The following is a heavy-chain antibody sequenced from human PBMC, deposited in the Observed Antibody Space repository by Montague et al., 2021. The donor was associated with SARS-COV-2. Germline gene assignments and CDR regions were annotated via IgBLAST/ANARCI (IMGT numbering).Heavy chain of an antibody. V-gene: IGHV6-1*01. CDR1: GDSDGVVEPR. CDR2: TYLRLNRKN. Sequence: CAISGDSDGVVEPRCRSEGHTPSRHLQYQLVTYLRLNRKNDYAASVAGRVTVNPDTSKNQVSLELRSVAPEDTAVYYCSRIAFAVIPHWGQGTLVTVSS. J-gene: IGHJ4*02. CDR3: SRIAFAVIPH. D-gene: IGHD3-16*01.